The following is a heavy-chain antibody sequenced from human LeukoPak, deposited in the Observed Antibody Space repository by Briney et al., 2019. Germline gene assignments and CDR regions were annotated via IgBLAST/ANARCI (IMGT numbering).Heavy chain of an antibody. CDR3: ASSIAVAGRNFDY. CDR1: GFTFSHYN. J-gene: IGHJ4*02. V-gene: IGHV3-48*03. D-gene: IGHD6-19*01. CDR2: ISSSGGTT. Sequence: PGGSLRLSCAGFGFTFSHYNMNWVRQAPGKGLEWVSYISSSGGTTYYADSVKGRFTISRDNAKNSLYLQMNSLRAEDTAVYYCASSIAVAGRNFDYWGQGTLVTVSS.